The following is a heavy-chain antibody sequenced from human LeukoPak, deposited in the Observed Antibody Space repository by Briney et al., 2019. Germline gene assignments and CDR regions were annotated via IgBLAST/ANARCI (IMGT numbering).Heavy chain of an antibody. CDR2: IDPSGGST. Sequence: ASVKVSCKASGYTFTSYYMHWVRQAPGQGLEWMGIIDPSGGSTSYAQKFQGRVTMTRDTSTSTVYMELSSLRSEDTAVYYCARVKYDYVWGSYRSSYYFDYWGQGTLVTVSS. CDR3: ARVKYDYVWGSYRSSYYFDY. D-gene: IGHD3-16*02. J-gene: IGHJ4*02. CDR1: GYTFTSYY. V-gene: IGHV1-46*01.